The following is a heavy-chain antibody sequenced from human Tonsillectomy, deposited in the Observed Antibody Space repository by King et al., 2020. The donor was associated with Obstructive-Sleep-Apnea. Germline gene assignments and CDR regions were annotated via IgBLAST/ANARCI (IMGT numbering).Heavy chain of an antibody. CDR3: ARDPSSYYSSFYFDY. J-gene: IGHJ4*02. CDR2: ISYDGSNK. D-gene: IGHD3-22*01. Sequence: VQLVESGGGVVQPGRSLRLSCAASGFTFSNYAMHWVRQAPGKGLEWVAVISYDGSNKYYADSVKGRFTISRDNSKSTLSLQMNSLTAEDTAIYYCARDPSSYYSSFYFDYWGKGTLVTVSS. V-gene: IGHV3-30*04. CDR1: GFTFSNYA.